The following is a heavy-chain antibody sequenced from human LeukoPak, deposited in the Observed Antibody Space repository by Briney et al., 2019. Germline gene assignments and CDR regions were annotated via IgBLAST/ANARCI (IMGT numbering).Heavy chain of an antibody. CDR3: ARDLRLSIFGVVNHYYGMDV. CDR2: IYYSGST. CDR1: GGSISSYY. V-gene: IGHV4-59*01. J-gene: IGHJ6*02. D-gene: IGHD3-3*01. Sequence: SETLSLTCTVSGGSISSYYWSWIRQPPGKGLEWIGYIYYSGSTNYNPSLKSRVTISVDTSKNQFSLKLSSVTAADTAVYYCARDLRLSIFGVVNHYYGMDVWGQGTTVTVSS.